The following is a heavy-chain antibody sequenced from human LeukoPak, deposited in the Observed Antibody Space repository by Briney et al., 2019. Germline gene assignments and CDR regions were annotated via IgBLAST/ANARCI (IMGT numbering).Heavy chain of an antibody. J-gene: IGHJ4*02. D-gene: IGHD6-19*01. CDR3: ARGSDYSSFDY. CDR1: GGSFSGYY. CDR2: INHSGST. Sequence: SETLSLTCAVYGGSFSGYYWNWIRQPPGKGLEWIGEINHSGSTNYNPSLKSRVTISVDTSKNQFSLKLSSVTAADTAVYYCARGSDYSSFDYWGQGTLVTVSS. V-gene: IGHV4-34*01.